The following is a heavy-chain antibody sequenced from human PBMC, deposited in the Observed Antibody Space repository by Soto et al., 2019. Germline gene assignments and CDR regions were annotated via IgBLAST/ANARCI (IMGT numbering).Heavy chain of an antibody. V-gene: IGHV4-30-4*01. CDR1: GGSISSGDYY. J-gene: IGHJ4*02. D-gene: IGHD5-12*01. CDR3: AVAHSGYDRDY. Sequence: QVQLQESGPGLVKPSQTLSLTCTVSGGSISSGDYYWSWIRQPPGKGLEWIGYIYYSGSTYYTPSIKSRVTISVHTSNNPLSLNLRSVTDADPAVYYSAVAHSGYDRDYWGQGSLVTVSS. CDR2: IYYSGST.